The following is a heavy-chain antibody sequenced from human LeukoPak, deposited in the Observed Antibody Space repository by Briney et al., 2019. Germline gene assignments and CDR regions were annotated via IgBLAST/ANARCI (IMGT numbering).Heavy chain of an antibody. V-gene: IGHV4-34*01. D-gene: IGHD1-26*01. J-gene: IGHJ4*02. CDR2: INHSGST. Sequence: KASETLSLTCAVYGGSFSGYYWSWIRQPPGKGLEWIGEINHSGSTYYNPSLKSRVTISVDTSKNQFSLKLSSVTAADTAVYYCARAIEVGAMTPFDYWGQGTLVTVSS. CDR3: ARAIEVGAMTPFDY. CDR1: GGSFSGYY.